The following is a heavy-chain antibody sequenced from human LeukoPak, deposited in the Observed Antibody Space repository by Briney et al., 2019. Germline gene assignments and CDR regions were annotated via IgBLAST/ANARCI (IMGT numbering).Heavy chain of an antibody. CDR3: ARGLVVTPSNWFDP. D-gene: IGHD3-22*01. CDR2: IYSSGST. Sequence: SSETLSLTCTVSGGSISSGSYYWSWIRQPAGKGLEWIGRIYSSGSTNYNPSLKSRVTISVDTSKNQFSLKLTSVTAADTAVYYCARGLVVTPSNWFDPWGQGNLGTVSS. V-gene: IGHV4-61*02. J-gene: IGHJ5*02. CDR1: GGSISSGSYY.